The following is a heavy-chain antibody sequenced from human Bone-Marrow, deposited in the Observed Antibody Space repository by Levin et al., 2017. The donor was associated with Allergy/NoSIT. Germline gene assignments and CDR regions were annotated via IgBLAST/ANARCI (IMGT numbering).Heavy chain of an antibody. Sequence: SETLSLTCSVSGGSISSDYWSWVRQTPGKGLEWIGHINYSGYSNYNPSLKSRVTIAVDTSTNQVSLRLRSVTAADTGVYFCAREDSSGYDADRYYNVGLDVWGQGTTVIVS. J-gene: IGHJ6*02. CDR1: GGSISSDY. V-gene: IGHV4-59*01. D-gene: IGHD3-22*01. CDR3: AREDSSGYDADRYYNVGLDV. CDR2: INYSGYS.